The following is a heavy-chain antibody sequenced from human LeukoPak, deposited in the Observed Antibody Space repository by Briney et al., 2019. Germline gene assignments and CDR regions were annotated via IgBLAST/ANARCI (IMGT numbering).Heavy chain of an antibody. V-gene: IGHV1-46*01. CDR3: ARGYGSGWGLYWFDP. CDR2: INPSGGST. CDR1: GYTFTSYY. D-gene: IGHD3-10*01. Sequence: ASVKVSCKASGYTFTSYYMHWVRQAPGQGLEWMGIINPSGGSTSYAQKFQGRVTMTRDMSTSTVYMELSSLRSDDTAVYYCARGYGSGWGLYWFDPWGQGTLVTVSS. J-gene: IGHJ5*02.